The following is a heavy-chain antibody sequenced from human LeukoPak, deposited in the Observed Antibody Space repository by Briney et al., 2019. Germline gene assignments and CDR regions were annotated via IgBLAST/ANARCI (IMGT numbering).Heavy chain of an antibody. V-gene: IGHV4-59*08. Sequence: SETLSLTCTVSGGSISSYYWSWIRQPPGKGLEWIGYIYYSGSTNYNPSLKSRVTISVDTSKNQFSLKLSSVTAADTAVYYCARIRRGYDILTGYFVGTNWFDPWGQGTLVTVSS. CDR1: GGSISSYY. D-gene: IGHD3-9*01. J-gene: IGHJ5*02. CDR3: ARIRRGYDILTGYFVGTNWFDP. CDR2: IYYSGST.